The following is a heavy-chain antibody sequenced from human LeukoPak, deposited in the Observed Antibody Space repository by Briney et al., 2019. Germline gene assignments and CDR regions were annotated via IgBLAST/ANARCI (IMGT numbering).Heavy chain of an antibody. J-gene: IGHJ4*02. D-gene: IGHD3-10*01. Sequence: SVKVSCKGSGGTFSSYAISWVRQAPGLGLEWMGRIIPIFGTANYAQKFQGRVTSTTDESTSTAYMELSSLRSEDTAVYYCARDLYGSGSYYFHYWGQGTLVTVSS. CDR2: IIPIFGTA. V-gene: IGHV1-69*05. CDR3: ARDLYGSGSYYFHY. CDR1: GGTFSSYA.